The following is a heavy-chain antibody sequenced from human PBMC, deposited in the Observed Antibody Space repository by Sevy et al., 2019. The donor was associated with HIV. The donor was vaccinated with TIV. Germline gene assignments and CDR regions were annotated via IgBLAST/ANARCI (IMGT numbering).Heavy chain of an antibody. CDR3: AKDAYYYDSSGYSMSQWYYGMDV. CDR2: ISGSGGDT. V-gene: IGHV3-23*01. J-gene: IGHJ6*02. D-gene: IGHD3-22*01. CDR1: GFTFSTYA. Sequence: GGSLRLSCAASGFTFSTYAMSWVRQAPGKGLEWVSVISGSGGDTYYADSVKGRFTISRDNSKNTRYLQMNSLGAEDTAVYYCAKDAYYYDSSGYSMSQWYYGMDVWGQGTTVTVSS.